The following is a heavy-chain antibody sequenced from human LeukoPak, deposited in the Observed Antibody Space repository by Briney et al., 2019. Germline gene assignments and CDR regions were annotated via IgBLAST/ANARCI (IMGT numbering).Heavy chain of an antibody. CDR2: ISYDGSNK. V-gene: IGHV3-30-3*01. D-gene: IGHD7-27*01. CDR1: GFTFSSYA. CDR3: ARDQGGPPGANYYYGMDV. J-gene: IGHJ6*02. Sequence: GGSLRLSCAASGFTFSSYAMHWVRQAPGKGLEWVAVISYDGSNKYYADSVKGRFTISRDNSKNTLYLQMNSLRAEDTAVYYCARDQGGPPGANYYYGMDVWGQGTTVTVSS.